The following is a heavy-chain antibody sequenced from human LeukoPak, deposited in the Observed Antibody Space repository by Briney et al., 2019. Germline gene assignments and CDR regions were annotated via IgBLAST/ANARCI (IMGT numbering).Heavy chain of an antibody. J-gene: IGHJ4*02. CDR1: GFTFSSYS. Sequence: GGSLRLSCAASGFTFSSYSMNWVRQAPGKGLEWVSSISSSSSYIYYADSVKGRFTVSRDNAKNSLYLQMNSLRAEDTAVYYCARSSGSYFPFDYWGQGTLVTVSS. CDR2: ISSSSSYI. CDR3: ARSSGSYFPFDY. V-gene: IGHV3-21*01. D-gene: IGHD1-26*01.